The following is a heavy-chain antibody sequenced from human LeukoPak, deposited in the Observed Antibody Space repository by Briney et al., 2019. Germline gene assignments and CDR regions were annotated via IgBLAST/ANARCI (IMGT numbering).Heavy chain of an antibody. CDR2: IYYSGST. CDR1: GGSFSGYY. V-gene: IGHV4-59*01. J-gene: IGHJ6*03. D-gene: IGHD2-8*01. Sequence: PSETLSLTCAVYGGSFSGYYWSWIRQPPGKGLEWIGYIYYSGSTNYNPSLKSRVTISVDTSKNQFSLKLSSVTAADTAVYYCARGRGNGYMDVWGKGTTVTVSS. CDR3: ARGRGNGYMDV.